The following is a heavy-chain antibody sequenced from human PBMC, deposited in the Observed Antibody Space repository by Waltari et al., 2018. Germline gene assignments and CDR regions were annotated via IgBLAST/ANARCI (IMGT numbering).Heavy chain of an antibody. V-gene: IGHV4-39*07. Sequence: QLQLQESGPGLVKPSETLSLTCTVSGGSISSSSYYWGWIRQPPGKGLEWIGSIYYSGSTYYNPSLKSRVTVSVDTSKNQFSLKLSSVTAADTAVYYCASLRLHLYYYYMDVRGKGTTVTISS. CDR1: GGSISSSSYY. J-gene: IGHJ6*03. CDR3: ASLRLHLYYYYMDV. D-gene: IGHD2-21*02. CDR2: IYYSGST.